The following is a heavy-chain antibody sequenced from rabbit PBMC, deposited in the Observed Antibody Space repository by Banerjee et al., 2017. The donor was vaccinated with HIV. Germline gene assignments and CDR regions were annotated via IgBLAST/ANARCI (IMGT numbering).Heavy chain of an antibody. CDR1: GFDFSSYG. J-gene: IGHJ4*01. CDR3: AGYASSSGYYNNL. Sequence: QEQLVESGGGLVQPGGSLKLSCKASGFDFSSYGVSWVRQAPGKGLEWIGYIDPVFGSTYYASWVNGRFTISSHNAQNTLYLQLNSLTAADTATYFCAGYASSSGYYNNLWGPGTLVTVS. D-gene: IGHD1-1*01. CDR2: IDPVFGST. V-gene: IGHV1S47*01.